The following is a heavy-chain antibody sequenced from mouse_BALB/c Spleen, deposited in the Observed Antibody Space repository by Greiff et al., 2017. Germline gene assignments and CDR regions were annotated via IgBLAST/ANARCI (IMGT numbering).Heavy chain of an antibody. CDR1: GYTFTSYW. J-gene: IGHJ2*01. Sequence: QVQLKESGAELAKPGASVKMSCKASGYTFTSYWMHWVKQRPGQGLEWIGYINPSTGYTEYNQKFKDKATLTADKSSSTAYMQLSSLTSEDSAVYYCARGTGTVDYWGQGTTLTVSS. D-gene: IGHD4-1*01. CDR3: ARGTGTVDY. CDR2: INPSTGYT. V-gene: IGHV1-7*01.